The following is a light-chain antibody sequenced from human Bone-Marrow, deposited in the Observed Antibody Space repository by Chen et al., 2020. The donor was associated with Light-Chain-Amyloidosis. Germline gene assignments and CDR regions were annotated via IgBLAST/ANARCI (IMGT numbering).Light chain of an antibody. Sequence: SYVLTQPSSVSVAPGPTATIACGGNNIGSTSVPWYQQTPGQAPLLVVYDDSDRPSGIPERLSGSNSGNTATLTISRVEAGDEADYYCQVWDRSSDRPVFGGGTKLTVL. CDR1: NIGSTS. V-gene: IGLV3-21*02. CDR2: DDS. CDR3: QVWDRSSDRPV. J-gene: IGLJ3*02.